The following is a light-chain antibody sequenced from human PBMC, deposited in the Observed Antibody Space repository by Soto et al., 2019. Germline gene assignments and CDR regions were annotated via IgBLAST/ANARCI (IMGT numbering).Light chain of an antibody. V-gene: IGKV3-15*01. J-gene: IGKJ4*01. CDR3: QQYNDWPLT. CDR2: DAS. Sequence: EVVMTQSPATLSVSPGERVTFSCRASQSVTTNLAWYQHKPGQSPRLLISDASTGASGIPPRFSGSGSGTEFTLTISSLQSEDSAVYYCQQYNDWPLTFGGGTKVDIK. CDR1: QSVTTN.